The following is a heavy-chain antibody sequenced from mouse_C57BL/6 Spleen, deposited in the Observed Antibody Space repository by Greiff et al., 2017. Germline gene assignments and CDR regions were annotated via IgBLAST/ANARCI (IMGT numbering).Heavy chain of an antibody. J-gene: IGHJ2*01. CDR3: ARDYYGSSYSY. Sequence: EVQGVESGGGLVKPGGSLKLSCAASGFTFSSYAMSWVRQTPEKRLEWVATISDGGSYTYYPDNVKGRFTISRDNAKNNLYLQMSHLKSEDTAMYYCARDYYGSSYSYWGQGTTLTVSS. D-gene: IGHD1-1*01. CDR2: ISDGGSYT. CDR1: GFTFSSYA. V-gene: IGHV5-4*01.